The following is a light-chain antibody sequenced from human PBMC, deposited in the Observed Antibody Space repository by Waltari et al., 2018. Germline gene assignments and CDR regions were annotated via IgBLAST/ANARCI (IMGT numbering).Light chain of an antibody. V-gene: IGLV1-40*01. CDR3: QSYDSSLSGSGV. Sequence: QSVLTQPPSVSGAPGQRVTISCTGSSSNIGAGYDVHWYQQLPVTAPKLLIYGNSKRPAGVPDRFSGSKSGTSASLAITGLQAEDEADYYCQSYDSSLSGSGVFGGGTKLTVL. J-gene: IGLJ2*01. CDR2: GNS. CDR1: SSNIGAGYD.